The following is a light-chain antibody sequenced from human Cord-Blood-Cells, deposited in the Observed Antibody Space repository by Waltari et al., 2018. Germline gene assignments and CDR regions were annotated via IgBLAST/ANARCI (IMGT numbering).Light chain of an antibody. J-gene: IGLJ3*02. CDR1: AVDVGGNNF. Sequence: AWIQPASGSGPPGQSTPISCPETAVDVGGNNFFPWYQQHPGKAPKLMIYEVSNRPSGVSNRFSGSKSGNTASLTISGLQAEDEADYYCSSYAGSSTLVFGGGTKLTVL. CDR2: EVS. CDR3: SSYAGSSTLV. V-gene: IGLV2-14*01.